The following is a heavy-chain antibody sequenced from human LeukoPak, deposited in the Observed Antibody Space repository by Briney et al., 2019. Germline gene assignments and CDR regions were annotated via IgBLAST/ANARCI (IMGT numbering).Heavy chain of an antibody. CDR2: MNPNSGNT. CDR1: GYTFTSYD. CDR3: ARDPEDDDAFDI. Sequence: ASVKVSCKASGYTFTSYDINWVRQATGQGLEWMGWMNPNSGNTGYAQKFQGRVTITRNTSISTVYMELSSLRSEDTAVYYCARDPEDDDAFDIWGQGTMVTVSS. V-gene: IGHV1-8*03. J-gene: IGHJ3*02.